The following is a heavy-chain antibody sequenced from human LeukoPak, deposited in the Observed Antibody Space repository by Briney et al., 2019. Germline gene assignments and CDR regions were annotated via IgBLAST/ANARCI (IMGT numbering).Heavy chain of an antibody. V-gene: IGHV3-48*03. CDR1: GFTFSSYE. Sequence: GGSLRLSCAASGFTFSSYEMNWVRQAPGKGLEWVSYISISGSTIYYADSVKGRFTISRDNAKNSLYLQMNSLRAEDTAVYYCARDRRDWDFGELLYDAFDIWGQGTMVTVSS. D-gene: IGHD3-10*01. J-gene: IGHJ3*02. CDR3: ARDRRDWDFGELLYDAFDI. CDR2: ISISGSTI.